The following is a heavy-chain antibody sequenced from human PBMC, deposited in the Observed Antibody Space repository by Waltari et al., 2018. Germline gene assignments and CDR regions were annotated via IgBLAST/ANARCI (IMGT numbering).Heavy chain of an antibody. J-gene: IGHJ4*02. V-gene: IGHV3-48*03. D-gene: IGHD6-19*01. CDR2: ISSSGSSI. Sequence: EVQLVESGGGLIQAGGSLRLSCAASGFTFSSYEMNWVRQAPGKGLEGVSYISSSGSSIYYADSVKGRFTISRDNAKNSLYLQMSSLRAEDTAVYYCAREEMAVAGTIDYWGQGAQVTVSS. CDR3: AREEMAVAGTIDY. CDR1: GFTFSSYE.